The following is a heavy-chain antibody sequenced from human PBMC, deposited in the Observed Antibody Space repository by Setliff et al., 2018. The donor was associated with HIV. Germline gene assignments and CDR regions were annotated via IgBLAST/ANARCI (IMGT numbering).Heavy chain of an antibody. V-gene: IGHV3-30*01. CDR3: ARGYCNSSNCYAIDY. J-gene: IGHJ4*02. CDR2: ISDDGSNT. D-gene: IGHD2-2*01. CDR1: GFTFNTYA. Sequence: SCAASGFTFNTYAMHWVRQAPGKGLEWVAVISDDGSNTYYADSVKGRFTISRDNSKNTLYLQMNSLRAEDTAVYYCARGYCNSSNCYAIDYWGQGTLVTVSS.